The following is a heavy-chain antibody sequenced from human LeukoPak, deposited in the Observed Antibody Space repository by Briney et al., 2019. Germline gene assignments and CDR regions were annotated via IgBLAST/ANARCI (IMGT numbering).Heavy chain of an antibody. CDR3: ARQTGSGLFILP. D-gene: IGHD3/OR15-3a*01. J-gene: IGHJ4*02. CDR1: GVSISSSNSY. CDR2: IYYSGNT. Sequence: SETLSLTCTVSGVSISSSNSYRGWIRQPPGKGLEWIGSIYYSGNTYHNASLKSQVSISIDTSKNQFSLRLTSVTAADTAVYYCARQTGSGLFILPGGQGTLVTVSS. V-gene: IGHV4-39*01.